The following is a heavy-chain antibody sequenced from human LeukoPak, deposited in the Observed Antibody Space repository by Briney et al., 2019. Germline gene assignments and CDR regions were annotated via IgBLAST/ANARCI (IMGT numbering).Heavy chain of an antibody. J-gene: IGHJ5*02. V-gene: IGHV3-30*04. D-gene: IGHD6-13*01. CDR3: ARDRGAAVNWFDP. CDR1: GFTFSSYA. CDR2: ISHDGSNK. Sequence: GGSLRLSCAASGFTFSSYAMHWVRQAPGKGLEWVAVISHDGSNKYYADSVKGRFTISRDNSKNTLYLQMNSLRAEDTAVYYCARDRGAAVNWFDPWGQGTLVTVSS.